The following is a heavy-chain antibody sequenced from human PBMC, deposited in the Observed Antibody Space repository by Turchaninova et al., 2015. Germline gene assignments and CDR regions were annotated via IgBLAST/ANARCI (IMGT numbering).Heavy chain of an antibody. CDR3: ARRGGILTGAFDY. CDR2: IYYSGST. CDR1: GGSISSYY. D-gene: IGHD3-9*01. Sequence: QVQLQEXGXGLXXPSETXSLTXTVSGGSISSYYWSWIRHPPGKGLEWIGYIYYSGSTNYNPSLKSRVTISVDTSKNQFSLKLSSVTAADTAVYYCARRGGILTGAFDYWGQGTLVTVSS. V-gene: IGHV4-59*08. J-gene: IGHJ4*02.